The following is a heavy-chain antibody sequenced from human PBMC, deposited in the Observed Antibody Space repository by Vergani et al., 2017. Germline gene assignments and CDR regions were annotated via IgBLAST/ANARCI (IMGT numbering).Heavy chain of an antibody. CDR1: GFTFSSYA. V-gene: IGHV3-64*01. Sequence: EVQLVESGGGLVQPGGSLRLSCAASGFTFSSYAMHWVRQAPGKGLEYVSAISSNGGSTYYANSVKGRFTISRDNSKNSLYLQMNSLRAEDTAVYYCARGALWWLRQIDSWGQGTLVTVSS. CDR2: ISSNGGST. J-gene: IGHJ4*02. D-gene: IGHD2-21*01. CDR3: ARGALWWLRQIDS.